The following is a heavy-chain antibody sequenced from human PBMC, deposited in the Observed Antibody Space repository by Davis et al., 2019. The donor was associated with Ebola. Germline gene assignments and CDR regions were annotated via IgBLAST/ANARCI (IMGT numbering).Heavy chain of an antibody. J-gene: IGHJ6*02. D-gene: IGHD3-10*01. CDR1: GGSISSSNW. V-gene: IGHV4-4*02. CDR2: IYHSGST. Sequence: MPSETLSLTCAVSGGSISSSNWWSWVRQHPGKGLEWIGEIYHSGSTNYNPSLKSRVTISVDKSKNQFSLKLSSVTAADTAVYYCARDLGPRGYYGSGSPILSGGWGQGTTVTVSS. CDR3: ARDLGPRGYYGSGSPILSGG.